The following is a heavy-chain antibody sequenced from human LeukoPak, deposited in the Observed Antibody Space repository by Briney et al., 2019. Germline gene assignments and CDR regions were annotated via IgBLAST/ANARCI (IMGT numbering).Heavy chain of an antibody. Sequence: SETLSLTCTVSGGSISSYYWSWIRQPAGKGLEWIGRIYTSGSTNYNPSLQSRVTMSVDTSKNQFSLKLSSVTAADTAVYYCARDQHSSGWYVGYYYYMDVWGKGTTVTVSS. D-gene: IGHD6-19*01. CDR3: ARDQHSSGWYVGYYYYMDV. CDR2: IYTSGST. CDR1: GGSISSYY. V-gene: IGHV4-4*07. J-gene: IGHJ6*03.